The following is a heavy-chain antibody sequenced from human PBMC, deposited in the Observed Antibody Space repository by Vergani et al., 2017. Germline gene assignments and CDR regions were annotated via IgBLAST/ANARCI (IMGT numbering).Heavy chain of an antibody. V-gene: IGHV3-21*01. J-gene: IGHJ6*02. CDR1: GFTFSSYS. Sequence: EVQLVESGGGLVKPGGSLRLSCAASGFTFSSYSMNWVRQAPGKGVEWVSSISSSSSYIYYADSVKGRFTISRDNAKNSLYLQMNSLRAEDTAVYYCASEGIVVVVAATPIGCMDVWGQGTTVTVSS. CDR3: ASEGIVVVVAATPIGCMDV. D-gene: IGHD2-15*01. CDR2: ISSSSSYI.